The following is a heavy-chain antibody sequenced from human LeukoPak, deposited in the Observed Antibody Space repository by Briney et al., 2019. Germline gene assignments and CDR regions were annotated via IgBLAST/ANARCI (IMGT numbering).Heavy chain of an antibody. CDR3: ARQGGSNSPYYYYYMDV. D-gene: IGHD6-13*01. CDR1: GYSISSGYY. Sequence: SETLSLTCAVSGYSISSGYYWGWFRQPPGKGLEWIGSNYHSGNTYYNPSLKSRVSISVDTSKNQFSLSLSSVTAADTAVYYCARQGGSNSPYYYYYMDVWGKGTTVIVSS. CDR2: NYHSGNT. J-gene: IGHJ6*03. V-gene: IGHV4-38-2*01.